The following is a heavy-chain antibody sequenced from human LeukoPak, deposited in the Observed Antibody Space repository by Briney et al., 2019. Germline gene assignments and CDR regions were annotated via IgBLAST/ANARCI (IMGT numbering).Heavy chain of an antibody. V-gene: IGHV3-21*01. CDR1: GFTFRSYS. CDR2: ISSSSSYI. Sequence: GGSLRLSCAASGFTFRSYSMNWVRQAPGKGLEWVSSISSSSSYIYYADSVEGRFTISRDNAKNSLYLQMNSVRAEDTAVYYCAREGSYRSSTSSFDCWGQGTLATVSS. CDR3: AREGSYRSSTSSFDC. J-gene: IGHJ4*02. D-gene: IGHD2-2*01.